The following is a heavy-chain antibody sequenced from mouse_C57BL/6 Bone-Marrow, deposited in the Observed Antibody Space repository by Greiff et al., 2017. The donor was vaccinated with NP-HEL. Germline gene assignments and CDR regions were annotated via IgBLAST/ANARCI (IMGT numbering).Heavy chain of an antibody. CDR1: GYTFTSYW. Sequence: QVQLQQPGAELVKPGASVKLSCKASGYTFTSYWMHWVKQRPGQGLEWIGMIHPNSGSTNYNEKFKSKATLTVDKSSSTAYMQLSSLTSEDSAVYYCARRKIYYYFDYWGQGTTLTVSS. CDR3: ARRKIYYYFDY. V-gene: IGHV1-64*01. CDR2: IHPNSGST. J-gene: IGHJ2*01. D-gene: IGHD1-1*01.